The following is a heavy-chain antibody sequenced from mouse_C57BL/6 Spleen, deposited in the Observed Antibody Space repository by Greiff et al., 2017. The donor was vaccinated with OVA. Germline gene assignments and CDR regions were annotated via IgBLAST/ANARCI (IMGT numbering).Heavy chain of an antibody. CDR3: AREGYNLRPAY. CDR2: IRYDGSN. CDR1: GYSITSGYY. D-gene: IGHD1-3*01. Sequence: LMESGPGLVKPSQSLSLTCSVTGYSITSGYYWNWIRQFPGNKLEWMGYIRYDGSNNYNPSLKNRISITRDTAKNQVFLKLNSETTENTATYYCAREGYNLRPAYWGQGTTRTVSA. J-gene: IGHJ2*01. V-gene: IGHV3-6*01.